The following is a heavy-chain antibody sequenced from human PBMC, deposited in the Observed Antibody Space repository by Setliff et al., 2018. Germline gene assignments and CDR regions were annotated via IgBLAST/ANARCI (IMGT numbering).Heavy chain of an antibody. CDR2: IIPIFGTA. Sequence: GASVKVSCKASGGTFSSYAISWVRQAPGQGLEWMGGIIPIFGTANYAQKFQGRVTITTDESTSTAYMELSSLRSEDTAVYYCARGPLHGDHGTGAFDIWGQGTMVTVSS. CDR1: GGTFSSYA. CDR3: ARGPLHGDHGTGAFDI. V-gene: IGHV1-69*05. D-gene: IGHD4-17*01. J-gene: IGHJ3*02.